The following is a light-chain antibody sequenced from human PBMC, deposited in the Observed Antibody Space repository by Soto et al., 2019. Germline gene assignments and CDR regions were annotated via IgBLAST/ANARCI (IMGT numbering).Light chain of an antibody. V-gene: IGLV1-40*01. CDR2: GNS. CDR1: SSNIGAGYD. CDR3: QSYDSSPSGYV. J-gene: IGLJ1*01. Sequence: QSVLTQPPSGSGAPGQRVTISCTGSSSNIGAGYDVHWYQQLPGTAPKLLIYGNSNRPSGVPDRFSGSKSGTSASLAITGLQAEDEADYYCQSYDSSPSGYVFGTGTKVTVL.